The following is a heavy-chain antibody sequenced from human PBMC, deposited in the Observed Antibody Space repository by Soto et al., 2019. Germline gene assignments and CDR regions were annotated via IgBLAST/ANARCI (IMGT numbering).Heavy chain of an antibody. Sequence: QITLKESGPTLVKPTQTLTLTCTFSGFSLSTSGVGVGWIRQPPGKALEWLALIYWDDDKRYSPSLKSRLTITKDTSKNQVVLTLTNMDPVDTATYYCAHIYDILTGPRVWGQGTLVTVSS. CDR1: GFSLSTSGVG. D-gene: IGHD3-9*01. CDR2: IYWDDDK. CDR3: AHIYDILTGPRV. J-gene: IGHJ4*02. V-gene: IGHV2-5*02.